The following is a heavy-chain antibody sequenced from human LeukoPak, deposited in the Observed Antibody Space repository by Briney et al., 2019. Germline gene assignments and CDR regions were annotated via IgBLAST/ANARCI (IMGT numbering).Heavy chain of an antibody. V-gene: IGHV3-21*01. D-gene: IGHD1-26*01. J-gene: IGHJ5*02. CDR2: ITSTSNYI. CDR1: RFTFSSYT. CDR3: ARDLAWGAA. Sequence: GGSLRLSCAASRFTFSSYTMSWVRQAPGKGLEWVSSITSTSNYIYYTDSLKGRFTISRDNAKNSLYLQMNSLRAEDTAVYYCARDLAWGAAWGQGTLVTVSS.